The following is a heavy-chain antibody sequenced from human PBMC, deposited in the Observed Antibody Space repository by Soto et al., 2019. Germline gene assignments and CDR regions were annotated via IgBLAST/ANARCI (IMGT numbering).Heavy chain of an antibody. D-gene: IGHD3-16*01. V-gene: IGHV4-59*01. CDR1: DGSSRGYD. CDR2: IYYSGST. Sequence: PSETLSLTSTVADGSSRGYDWSWIRQPPGKGLEWIGYIYYSGSTNYNPSLKSRVTISVDTSKNQFSLKLSSVTAADTAVYYCARAWGEAFDYWGQGTLVTVSS. CDR3: ARAWGEAFDY. J-gene: IGHJ4*02.